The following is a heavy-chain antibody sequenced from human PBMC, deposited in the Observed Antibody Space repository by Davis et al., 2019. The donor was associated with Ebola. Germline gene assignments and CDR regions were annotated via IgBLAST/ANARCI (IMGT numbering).Heavy chain of an antibody. J-gene: IGHJ6*02. D-gene: IGHD4-11*01. CDR2: INAGNGDT. CDR1: GYIFTSYA. CDR3: ARMPDYSNYLWYYYGMDV. V-gene: IGHV1-3*01. Sequence: ASVKVSCKASGYIFTSYAMHWVRQAPGQRLEWMGWINAGNGDTKYSQKFRDRVTITRDTSASTSYMELSSLRSEDTAVYYCARMPDYSNYLWYYYGMDVWGQGTTVTVSS.